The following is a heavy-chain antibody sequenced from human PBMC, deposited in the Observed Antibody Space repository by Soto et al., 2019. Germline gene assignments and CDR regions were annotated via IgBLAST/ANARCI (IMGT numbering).Heavy chain of an antibody. CDR3: ARMFHCSGGTCPFDF. Sequence: SGPTLVNPTQTLTLTCTFSGFSLSTSGMRVSWIRQPPGKALEWLARIDWDDDKFYNTSLKTRLTISKDSSKNQVVLTMTNMDPVDTATYYCARMFHCSGGTCPFDFWGQGALVTVSS. CDR1: GFSLSTSGMR. D-gene: IGHD2-15*01. V-gene: IGHV2-70*04. CDR2: IDWDDDK. J-gene: IGHJ4*02.